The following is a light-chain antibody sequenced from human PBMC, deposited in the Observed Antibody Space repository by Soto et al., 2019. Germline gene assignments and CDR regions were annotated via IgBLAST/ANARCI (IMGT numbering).Light chain of an antibody. Sequence: QAVVTQPPSVSGAPGQRVTISCTGSSSNIGAIYDVHWYQQRPGTAPKLLIYGNSNRPSGVPDRFSGSKSGNSGSLVITGLQAEDEADYYCQSYDNSLSTSVFGGGTKLTVL. J-gene: IGLJ2*01. V-gene: IGLV1-40*01. CDR3: QSYDNSLSTSV. CDR2: GNS. CDR1: SSNIGAIYD.